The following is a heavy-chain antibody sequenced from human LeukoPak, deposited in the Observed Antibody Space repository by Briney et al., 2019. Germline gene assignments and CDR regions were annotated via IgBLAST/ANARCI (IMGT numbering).Heavy chain of an antibody. CDR3: ARPSSSGWYAPFF. J-gene: IGHJ4*02. Sequence: GGSLRLSCAVSGFTVSSSYMSWVRQAPGKGLEWVSFIYSGGNTYYTDSVKGRFTISRDNSKNTLYLQMNSLRAEDTAVYYCARPSSSGWYAPFFWGQGTLVTVSS. CDR2: IYSGGNT. V-gene: IGHV3-66*04. CDR1: GFTVSSSY. D-gene: IGHD6-19*01.